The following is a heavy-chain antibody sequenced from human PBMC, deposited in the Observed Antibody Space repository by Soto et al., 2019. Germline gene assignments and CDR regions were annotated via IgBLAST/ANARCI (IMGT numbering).Heavy chain of an antibody. D-gene: IGHD3-22*01. Sequence: QVQLQESGPGLVKPSETLSLTCAVSGDSISSYYCMWIRQPPGKGLESIGYLYYGRSANYNPSLKSRVTLSVDTSTNQCSLTLRCMTAADTAVYYCALRSMAVVPEYWGQGTLVSVSS. V-gene: IGHV4-59*01. CDR1: GDSISSYY. J-gene: IGHJ4*02. CDR3: ALRSMAVVPEY. CDR2: LYYGRSA.